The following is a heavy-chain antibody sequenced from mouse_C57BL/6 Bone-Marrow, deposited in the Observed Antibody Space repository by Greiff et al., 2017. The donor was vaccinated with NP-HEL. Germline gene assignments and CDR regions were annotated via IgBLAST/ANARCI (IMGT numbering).Heavy chain of an antibody. CDR3: AREGDYYGSSPYWYFDV. CDR2: ISYDGSN. Sequence: VQLKESGPGLVKPSQSLSLTCSVTGYSITSGYYWNWIRQFPGNKLEWMGYISYDGSNNYNPSLKNRISITRDTSKNQFFLKLNSVTTEDTATYYCAREGDYYGSSPYWYFDVWGTGTTVTVSS. V-gene: IGHV3-6*01. J-gene: IGHJ1*03. CDR1: GYSITSGYY. D-gene: IGHD1-1*01.